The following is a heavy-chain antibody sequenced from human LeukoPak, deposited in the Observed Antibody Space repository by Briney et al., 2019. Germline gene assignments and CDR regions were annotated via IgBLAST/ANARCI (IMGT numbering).Heavy chain of an antibody. CDR3: ARGAPGSYCSGGSCPYFDY. Sequence: GASVKVSCKASGFTFIGYDIKWVRQATGQGLEWMGWMNPNTGNTGYAQKFRGRVTMTRNTSISTASMELSSLTSEDTALYYCARGAPGSYCSGGSCPYFDYWGQGTLVSVSS. CDR1: GFTFIGYD. CDR2: MNPNTGNT. J-gene: IGHJ4*02. D-gene: IGHD2-15*01. V-gene: IGHV1-8*01.